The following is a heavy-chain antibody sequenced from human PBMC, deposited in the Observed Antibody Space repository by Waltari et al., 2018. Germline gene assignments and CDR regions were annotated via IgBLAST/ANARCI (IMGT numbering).Heavy chain of an antibody. D-gene: IGHD2-2*01. CDR1: GGTFSSYA. Sequence: QVQLVQSGAEVKKPGSSVKVSCKASGGTFSSYAISWVRQAPGQGLEWRGGIIPIFVTANYAQKVQGRVTITTDESTSTACMELSSLRSEDTAVYYCAREAVPAAMPVGYFDYWGQGTLVTVSS. CDR3: AREAVPAAMPVGYFDY. J-gene: IGHJ4*02. V-gene: IGHV1-69*05. CDR2: IIPIFVTA.